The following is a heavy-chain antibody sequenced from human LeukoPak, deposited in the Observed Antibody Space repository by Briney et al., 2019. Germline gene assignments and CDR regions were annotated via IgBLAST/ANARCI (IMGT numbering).Heavy chain of an antibody. CDR3: ASQYAAAGYYYYGMDV. J-gene: IGHJ6*02. CDR1: GFTFSSYS. D-gene: IGHD6-13*01. CDR2: ISSSSSYI. V-gene: IGHV3-21*01. Sequence: GGSLRLSCAASGFTFSSYSMNWVRQAPGKGLEWVSSISSSSSYIYYADSVKGRFTISRDNAKNSLYLQMNSLRAEDTAVYYCASQYAAAGYYYYGMDVWGQGTTVTVSS.